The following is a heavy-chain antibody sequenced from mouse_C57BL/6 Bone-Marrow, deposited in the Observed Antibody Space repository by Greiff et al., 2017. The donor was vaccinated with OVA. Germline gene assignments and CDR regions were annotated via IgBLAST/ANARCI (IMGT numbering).Heavy chain of an antibody. CDR3: ARDYYGSGLDYFDY. CDR1: GYTFTSYW. Sequence: VQLQQPGAELVKPGASVKLSCKASGYTFTSYWMQWVKQRPGQGLEWIGEIDPSDSYTNYNQKFKGKATLTVDTSSRTAYMQLSSLTSEDSAVYYCARDYYGSGLDYFDYWGEGTTLTVSS. V-gene: IGHV1-50*01. D-gene: IGHD1-1*01. CDR2: IDPSDSYT. J-gene: IGHJ2*01.